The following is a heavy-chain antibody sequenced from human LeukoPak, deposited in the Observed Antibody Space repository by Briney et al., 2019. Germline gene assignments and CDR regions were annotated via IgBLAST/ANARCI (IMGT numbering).Heavy chain of an antibody. Sequence: VASVKVSCKVSGYTLTELSMHWVRQAPGKGLEWMGGFDPEDGETIYAQKFQGRVTMTEDTSTDTAYMELSSLRSEDTAVYYCAKRGVTGARGGRWFDPWGQGTLVPVSS. CDR2: FDPEDGET. CDR1: GYTLTELS. V-gene: IGHV1-24*01. CDR3: AKRGVTGARGGRWFDP. J-gene: IGHJ5*02. D-gene: IGHD3-10*01.